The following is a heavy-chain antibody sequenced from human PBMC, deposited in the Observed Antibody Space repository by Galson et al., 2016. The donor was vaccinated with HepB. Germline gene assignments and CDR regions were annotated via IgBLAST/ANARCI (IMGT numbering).Heavy chain of an antibody. CDR3: ARAQGDTPGDDGHFDS. CDR2: ISPSSRYK. CDR1: GFSFRSYT. V-gene: IGHV3-21*01. J-gene: IGHJ4*02. Sequence: SLRLSCAASGFSFRSYTMIWVRQAPGKGLEWVSSISPSSRYKHWAGPLEGRIAISRDNDRNSLFLPLNSLIVEDTAVYYCARAQGDTPGDDGHFDSWGQGTLVTGFS. D-gene: IGHD3-16*01.